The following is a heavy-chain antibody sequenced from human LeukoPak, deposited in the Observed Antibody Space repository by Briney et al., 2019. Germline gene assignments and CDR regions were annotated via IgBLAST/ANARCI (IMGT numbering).Heavy chain of an antibody. D-gene: IGHD2-15*01. Sequence: GGSLRLSCAASGFTVSSNYMSWVRQAPGKGLEWVSVIYSGGNTYYADSVKGRFTISRDNSKNTLYLQMNSLRAEDTAVYYCARDRSYCSGGSCYSYYYGMDVWGQGTTVTVSS. CDR2: IYSGGNT. J-gene: IGHJ6*02. CDR3: ARDRSYCSGGSCYSYYYGMDV. V-gene: IGHV3-66*01. CDR1: GFTVSSNY.